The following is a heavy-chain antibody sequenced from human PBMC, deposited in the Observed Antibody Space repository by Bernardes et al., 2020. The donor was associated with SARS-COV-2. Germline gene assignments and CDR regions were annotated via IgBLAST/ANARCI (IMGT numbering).Heavy chain of an antibody. D-gene: IGHD5-12*01. CDR1: GGSISSYY. CDR2: IYYSGST. Sequence: SETLSLTCTVSGGSISSYYWSWIRQPPGKGLEWIGYIYYSGSTNYNPSLKSRVTISVDTSKNQFSLKLSSVTAADTAVYYCARIRRDGYNWEGKIFDYWGQATLVPVSS. V-gene: IGHV4-59*08. CDR3: ARIRRDGYNWEGKIFDY. J-gene: IGHJ4*02.